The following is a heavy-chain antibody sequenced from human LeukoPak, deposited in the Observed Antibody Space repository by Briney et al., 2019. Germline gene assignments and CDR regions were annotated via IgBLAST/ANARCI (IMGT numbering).Heavy chain of an antibody. CDR3: ARDRSPGNFDY. Sequence: GGSLRLSCAASGFTFSSYTMNWVRQAPGKGLEWVSSISSSSTYINYADSVKGRFTISRDNSKNSLYLQMNSLRAEDTAVYYCARDRSPGNFDYWGQGTLVTVSS. CDR2: ISSSSTYI. D-gene: IGHD3-10*01. V-gene: IGHV3-21*01. J-gene: IGHJ4*02. CDR1: GFTFSSYT.